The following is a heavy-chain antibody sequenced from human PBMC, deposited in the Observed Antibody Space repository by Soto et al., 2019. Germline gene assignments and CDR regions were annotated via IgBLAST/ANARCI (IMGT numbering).Heavy chain of an antibody. CDR2: IWYDGSNK. D-gene: IGHD6-19*01. J-gene: IGHJ4*02. Sequence: QVQLVESGGGVVQPGRSLRLSCAASGFTFSSYGMHWVRQAPGKGLEWVAVIWYDGSNKYYADSVKGRFTISRDNSKNTLYLQMNSLRAEDTAVYYCARAEQYSSGWYLDGWGQGTLVTVAS. CDR3: ARAEQYSSGWYLDG. CDR1: GFTFSSYG. V-gene: IGHV3-33*01.